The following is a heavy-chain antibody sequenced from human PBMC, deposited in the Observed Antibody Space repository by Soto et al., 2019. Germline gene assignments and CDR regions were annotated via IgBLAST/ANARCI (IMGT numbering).Heavy chain of an antibody. D-gene: IGHD3-22*01. Sequence: PGESLKISCKGSGYSFTSYWIGWVRQMPGKGLEWMGIIYPGDSDTRYSPSFQGQVTISADKSISTAYLQWSSLKASDTAMYYCARLKPNYYDSSGYYFYFDYWGQGALVTVXS. CDR3: ARLKPNYYDSSGYYFYFDY. V-gene: IGHV5-51*01. J-gene: IGHJ4*02. CDR2: IYPGDSDT. CDR1: GYSFTSYW.